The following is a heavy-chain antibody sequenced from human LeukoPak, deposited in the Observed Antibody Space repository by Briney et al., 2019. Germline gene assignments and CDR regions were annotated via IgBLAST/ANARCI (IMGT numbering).Heavy chain of an antibody. CDR3: ARDPRKQYYYDSSGTPY. J-gene: IGHJ4*02. Sequence: PSETLSLTCTVSGGPISSSSYYWGWIRQPPGKGLEWIGSIYYSGSTYYNPSLKSRVTISVDTSKNQFSLKLSSVTAADTAVYYCARDPRKQYYYDSSGTPYWGQGTLVTVSS. CDR2: IYYSGST. CDR1: GGPISSSSYY. V-gene: IGHV4-39*07. D-gene: IGHD3-22*01.